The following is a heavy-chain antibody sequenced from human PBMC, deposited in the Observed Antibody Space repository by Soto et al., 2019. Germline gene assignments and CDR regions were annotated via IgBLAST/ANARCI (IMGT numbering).Heavy chain of an antibody. J-gene: IGHJ6*02. CDR2: IYYSGSI. CDR1: GGSISSGDYY. Sequence: SETLSLTCTVSGGSISSGDYYWSWIRQPPGKGLEWIGYIYYSGSIYYNPSLKSRVTISVDTSKNQFSLKLSSVTAADTAVYYCARVVLAAAHLRYYYYGMDVWGQGTTVTVSS. D-gene: IGHD2-15*01. V-gene: IGHV4-30-4*01. CDR3: ARVVLAAAHLRYYYYGMDV.